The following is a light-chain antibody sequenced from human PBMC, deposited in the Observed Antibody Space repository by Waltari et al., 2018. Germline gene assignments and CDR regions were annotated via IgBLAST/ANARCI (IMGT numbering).Light chain of an antibody. CDR1: QSISSY. Sequence: DIQMTQSPSSLSTSVGDRVTITCRARQSISSYLSWYQQKPGKPPKLLIYAASSLQSGVPSRFSGSGSGTDFTLTISSLQPEDFATYYCQQSNSTPLTFGGGTKVEIK. V-gene: IGKV1-39*01. CDR2: AAS. J-gene: IGKJ4*01. CDR3: QQSNSTPLT.